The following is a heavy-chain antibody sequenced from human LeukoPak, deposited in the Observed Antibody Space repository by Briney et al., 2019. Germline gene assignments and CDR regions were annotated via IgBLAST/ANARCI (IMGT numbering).Heavy chain of an antibody. CDR3: AGNSAHYDILTGYSGAFDI. Sequence: NPSETLSLTCTGSGGPICSRICYWGWIPQPPGKGLEWIESIYNSGSTYYNPSLKSRVTISVDTPKNQFSLKLSSVTAAETAVYYCAGNSAHYDILTGYSGAFDIWGQGTMVTVSS. J-gene: IGHJ3*02. V-gene: IGHV4-39*07. CDR1: GGPICSRICY. CDR2: IYNSGST. D-gene: IGHD3-9*01.